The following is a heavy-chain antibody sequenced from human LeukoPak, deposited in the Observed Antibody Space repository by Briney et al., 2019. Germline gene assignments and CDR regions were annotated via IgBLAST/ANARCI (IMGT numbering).Heavy chain of an antibody. CDR2: IKQDGSEE. J-gene: IGHJ5*01. V-gene: IGHV3-7*03. Sequence: GGSLRLSCVASGFSFSSYWMSWVRQAPGKGLERVANIKQDGSEEYYVDSVKGRFTISKDNAKNSLYLQMNSLRAEDTAVYYCAKASPPGYSSNWYDYWGQGALVTVSS. CDR1: GFSFSSYW. D-gene: IGHD6-13*01. CDR3: AKASPPGYSSNWYDY.